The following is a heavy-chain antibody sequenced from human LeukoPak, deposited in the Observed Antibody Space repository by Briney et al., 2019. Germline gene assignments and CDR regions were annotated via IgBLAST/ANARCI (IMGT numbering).Heavy chain of an antibody. J-gene: IGHJ4*02. CDR2: INPNSGGT. CDR1: GDKFSAYV. CDR3: ARGGWFGELSNFDY. V-gene: IGHV1-2*04. D-gene: IGHD3-10*01. Sequence: ASVKVSRKASGDKFSAYVFTWVRQAPGQGLEWMGWINPNSGGTNYAQKFQGWVTMTRDTSISTAYMELSRLRSDDTAVYYCARGGWFGELSNFDYWGQGTLVTVSS.